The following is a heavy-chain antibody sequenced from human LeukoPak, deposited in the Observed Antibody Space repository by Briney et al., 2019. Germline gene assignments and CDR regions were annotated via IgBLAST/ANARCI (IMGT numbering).Heavy chain of an antibody. Sequence: SETLSLTCTVSGGSISSSSHYWGWIRQPPGKGLEWIGSIYYSGITYYNPSLRSRVTISVDTSKNQFSLKLSSVTATDTAVYYCHFKYCSSSTCFYYFDYWGQGTLVTAPS. CDR3: HFKYCSSSTCFYYFDY. CDR1: GGSISSSSHY. D-gene: IGHD2-2*01. V-gene: IGHV4-39*01. CDR2: IYYSGIT. J-gene: IGHJ4*02.